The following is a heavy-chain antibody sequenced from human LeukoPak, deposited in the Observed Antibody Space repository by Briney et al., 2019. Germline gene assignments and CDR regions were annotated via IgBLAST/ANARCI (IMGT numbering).Heavy chain of an antibody. CDR1: GGTFGSYA. V-gene: IGHV1-69*13. CDR2: IIPIFGTA. D-gene: IGHD4-11*01. CDR3: AKVGLTVTTILDYFDN. Sequence: SVKVSCKASGGTFGSYAISWVRQAPGQGLEWMGGIIPIFGTANYAQKFQGRVTITADESTSTAYMELSSLRSEDTAVYYCAKVGLTVTTILDYFDNWGQGTLVTVSS. J-gene: IGHJ4*02.